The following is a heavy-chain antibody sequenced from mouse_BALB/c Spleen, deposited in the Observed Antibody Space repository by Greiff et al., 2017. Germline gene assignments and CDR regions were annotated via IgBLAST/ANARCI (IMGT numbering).Heavy chain of an antibody. Sequence: QVQLQQSGPQLVRPGASVKISCKASGYSFTSYWMHWVKQRPGQGLEWIGMIDPSDSETRLNQKFKDKATLTVDKSSSTAYMQLSSPTSEDSAVYYCARIGYDGYGAMDYWGQGTSVTVSS. V-gene: IGHV1S127*01. CDR3: ARIGYDGYGAMDY. D-gene: IGHD2-3*01. CDR1: GYSFTSYW. J-gene: IGHJ4*01. CDR2: IDPSDSET.